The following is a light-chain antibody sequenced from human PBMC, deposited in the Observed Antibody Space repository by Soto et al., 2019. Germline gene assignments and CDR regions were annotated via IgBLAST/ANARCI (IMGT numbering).Light chain of an antibody. V-gene: IGKV1-5*01. CDR3: QQYTSYSWT. CDR1: QSINSW. J-gene: IGKJ1*01. CDR2: DAS. Sequence: DIQMTQSPSTLSASVGDRVTITCRASQSINSWLAWYQQKPGKAPQILIYDASTLKSGVPSRFSASGSGTEFTLIISSLQPDDFATYYCQQYTSYSWTFGQGTTGDIK.